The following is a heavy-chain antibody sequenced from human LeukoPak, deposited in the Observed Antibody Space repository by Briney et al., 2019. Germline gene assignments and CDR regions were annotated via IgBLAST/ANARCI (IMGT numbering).Heavy chain of an antibody. CDR2: ITAGGSFK. Sequence: GWSQRLSCAASGFTFSNYAMNWVRQAPGKGLDWVSSITAGGSFKYYADSVEGRFTISRDNDKNSLYLQMSSLTPEDTAVYYCARNYDVLTGYPYYFDHWGQGILVTVSS. J-gene: IGHJ4*02. D-gene: IGHD3-9*01. V-gene: IGHV3-21*01. CDR1: GFTFSNYA. CDR3: ARNYDVLTGYPYYFDH.